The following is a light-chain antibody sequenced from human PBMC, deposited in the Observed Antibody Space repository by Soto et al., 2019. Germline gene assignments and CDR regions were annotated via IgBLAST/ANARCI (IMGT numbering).Light chain of an antibody. J-gene: IGLJ2*01. CDR2: DDN. V-gene: IGLV1-51*01. CDR3: GTWDYSLSAGV. Sequence: QSVLTQPPSVSAAPGQKVTIYCSGSSFNIGSNYVSWYQQLPGTAPKLLIYDDNKRPSGIPDRFSGSKSGTSATLGITGLQTGDEADYYCGTWDYSLSAGVFGGGTKLTVL. CDR1: SFNIGSNY.